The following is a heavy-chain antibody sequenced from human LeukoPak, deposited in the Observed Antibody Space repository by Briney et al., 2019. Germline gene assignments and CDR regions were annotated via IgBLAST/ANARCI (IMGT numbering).Heavy chain of an antibody. CDR3: ARGRGWQLLWDGYYFDY. CDR1: GGSISSGDYY. CDR2: IYYSGST. D-gene: IGHD2-15*01. V-gene: IGHV4-30-4*01. Sequence: SETLSLTCTVSGGSISSGDYYWSWIRQPPGKGLEWIGYIYYSGSTYYNPSLKSRVTISVDTSKNQFSLKLSSVTAADTAVYYCARGRGWQLLWDGYYFDYWGQGTLVTVSS. J-gene: IGHJ4*02.